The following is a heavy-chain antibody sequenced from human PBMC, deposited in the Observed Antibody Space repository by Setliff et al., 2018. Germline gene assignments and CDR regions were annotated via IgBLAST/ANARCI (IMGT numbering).Heavy chain of an antibody. CDR1: GGSISSGGYY. CDR3: QYMDV. Sequence: SETLSLTCTVSGGSISSGGYYWSWIRQHPGKGLEWIGYIYYSGSTSYYNPSLKSRVTISVDTSKNQFSLKLSSVTAADTAVYYCQYMDVWGKGTTVTVSS. CDR2: IYYSGSTS. J-gene: IGHJ6*03. V-gene: IGHV4-31*02.